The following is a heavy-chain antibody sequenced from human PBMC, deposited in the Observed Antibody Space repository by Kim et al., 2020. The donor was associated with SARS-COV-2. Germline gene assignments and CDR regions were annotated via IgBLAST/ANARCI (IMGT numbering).Heavy chain of an antibody. Sequence: SQTLSLTCAISGDSVSSNSAAWNWIRQSPSRGLEWLGRTYYRSKWYNDYAVSVKSRITINPDTSKNQFSLQLNSVTPEDTAVYYCAREQGDGSGSYYIPPNWFDPWGQGTLVTVSS. D-gene: IGHD3-10*01. CDR1: GDSVSSNSAA. V-gene: IGHV6-1*01. CDR2: TYYRSKWYN. CDR3: AREQGDGSGSYYIPPNWFDP. J-gene: IGHJ5*02.